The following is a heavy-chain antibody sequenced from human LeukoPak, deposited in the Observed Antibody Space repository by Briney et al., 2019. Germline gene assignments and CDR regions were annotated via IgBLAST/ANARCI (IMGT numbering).Heavy chain of an antibody. CDR3: ARGWQQQLVRGVGWFDP. V-gene: IGHV4-34*01. CDR1: GGSFSGYY. Sequence: SETLSLTCAVYGGSFSGYYWSGIRQPPGKGLEWIGEINHSGSTNYNPSLKSRVTISVDTSKNQFSLTLSSVTAADTAVYYCARGWQQQLVRGVGWFDPWGQGTLVTVSS. J-gene: IGHJ5*02. CDR2: INHSGST. D-gene: IGHD6-13*01.